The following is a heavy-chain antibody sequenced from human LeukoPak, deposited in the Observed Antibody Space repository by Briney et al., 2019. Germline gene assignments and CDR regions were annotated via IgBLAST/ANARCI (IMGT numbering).Heavy chain of an antibody. D-gene: IGHD1-26*01. V-gene: IGHV4-59*01. J-gene: IGHJ4*02. CDR1: GGSISSYY. CDR2: IYYSGST. CDR3: ARFLVGTSTQSFDY. Sequence: SETLSLTCTVSGGSISSYYWSWIRQPPGKGLEWIGYIYYSGSTNYNPSLKSRVTISVDTSKNQFSLKLSSVTAADTAVYYCARFLVGTSTQSFDYWGQGTLVTVSS.